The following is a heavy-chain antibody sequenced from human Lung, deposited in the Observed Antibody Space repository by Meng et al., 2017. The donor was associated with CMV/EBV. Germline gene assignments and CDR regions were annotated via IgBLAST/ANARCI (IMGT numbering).Heavy chain of an antibody. CDR1: GFTFSSYA. D-gene: IGHD6-6*01. CDR3: ARDSGSSSFYYYGMDV. J-gene: IGHJ6*02. V-gene: IGHV3-30-3*01. CDR2: ISYDGSNK. Sequence: SCAASGFTFSSYAMHWVRQAPGKGLEWVAVISYDGSNKYYADSVKGRFTISRDNSKNTLYLQMNSLRAEDTAVYYCARDSGSSSFYYYGMDVWGQGXTVTVSS.